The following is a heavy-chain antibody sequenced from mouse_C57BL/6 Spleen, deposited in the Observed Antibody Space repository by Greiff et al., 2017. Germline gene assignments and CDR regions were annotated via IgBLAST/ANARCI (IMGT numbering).Heavy chain of an antibody. D-gene: IGHD1-1*01. V-gene: IGHV1-18*01. Sequence: EVQLQQSGPELVKPGASVKIPCKASGYTFTDYNMDWVKQSHGKSLEWIGDINPNNGGTIYNQKFKGKATLTVDKSSSTAYMELRSLTSEDTAVYYCARSTTVVPYYYAMDYWGQGTSVTVSS. CDR2: INPNNGGT. CDR1: GYTFTDYN. CDR3: ARSTTVVPYYYAMDY. J-gene: IGHJ4*01.